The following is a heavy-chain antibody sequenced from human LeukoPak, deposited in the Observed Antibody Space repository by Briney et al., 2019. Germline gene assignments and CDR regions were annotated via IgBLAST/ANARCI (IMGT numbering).Heavy chain of an antibody. CDR1: GFSFSTYD. J-gene: IGHJ4*02. D-gene: IGHD5-24*01. Sequence: GGSLRLSCVGSGFSFSTYDMGWVRQTPGKGLEWVSAISTTGGYTEDADSVKGRFTISRDNSQNTLFLQMHSLRDEDTAVYYCAKKPATFKSPFDIGGQGPRVTVPP. CDR2: ISTTGGYT. V-gene: IGHV3-23*01. CDR3: AKKPATFKSPFDI.